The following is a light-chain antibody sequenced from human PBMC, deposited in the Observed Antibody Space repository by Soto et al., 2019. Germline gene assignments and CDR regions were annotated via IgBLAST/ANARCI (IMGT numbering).Light chain of an antibody. J-gene: IGKJ5*01. Sequence: ESFLTQSPSSLSLSPVEIATLSCRASQSVSSSYLAWYQQKPGQAPRLLIYGASSRATGIPDRFSGSGSGTDFTLTISRLEPEDFAVYYCQQYGSTFGQGTRLEIK. CDR3: QQYGST. CDR1: QSVSSSY. V-gene: IGKV3-20*01. CDR2: GAS.